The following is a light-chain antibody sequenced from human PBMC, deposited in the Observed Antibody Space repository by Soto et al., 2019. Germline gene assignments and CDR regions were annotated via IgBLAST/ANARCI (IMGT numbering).Light chain of an antibody. CDR3: QQYYSYSYT. CDR1: QSISSW. V-gene: IGKV1-5*03. J-gene: IGKJ2*01. CDR2: KAS. Sequence: DIQMTQSPSTLSASVGDRVTITCRASQSISSWLVWYQQKPGKAPNLLISKASSLESGVPSRFSGSGSGTEFTLTISSLQPDDFATYYCQQYYSYSYTFGQGTKLEIK.